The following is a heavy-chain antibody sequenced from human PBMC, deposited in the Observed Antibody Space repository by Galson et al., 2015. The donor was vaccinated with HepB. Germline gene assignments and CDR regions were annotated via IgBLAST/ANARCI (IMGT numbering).Heavy chain of an antibody. J-gene: IGHJ4*02. V-gene: IGHV4-30-4*01. Sequence: TLSLTCTVSGGSISSGDYYWSWIRQPPGKGLEWIGYIYYSGSTYYNPSLKSRVTISVDTSKNQFSLKLSSVTAADTAVYYCARESPPEGVITTFDYWGQGTLVTVSS. CDR1: GGSISSGDYY. CDR3: ARESPPEGVITTFDY. CDR2: IYYSGST. D-gene: IGHD3-9*01.